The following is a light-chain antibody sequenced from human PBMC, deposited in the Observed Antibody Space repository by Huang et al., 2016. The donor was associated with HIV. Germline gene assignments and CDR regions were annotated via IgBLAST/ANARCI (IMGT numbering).Light chain of an antibody. CDR3: QQSYKAPRT. V-gene: IGKV1-39*01. Sequence: DIQMTQSPFSLSASVGDSVIISCRASQSINKYLNWSQQMPGKAPTLLLYGASTLQRGGTSRCSGSVSGTDCTLTIGSLQPEDAATYYCQQSYKAPRTFGQGTLLEI. CDR1: QSINKY. CDR2: GAS. J-gene: IGKJ2*01.